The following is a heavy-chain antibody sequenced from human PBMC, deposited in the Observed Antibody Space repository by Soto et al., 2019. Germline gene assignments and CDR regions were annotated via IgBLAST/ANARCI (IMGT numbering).Heavy chain of an antibody. CDR3: TRGRRAYGDKRYYYYYGMDV. CDR2: IRSKANSYAT. J-gene: IGHJ6*02. Sequence: GGSLRLSCAASGFTFSGSAMHWVRQASGKGLEWVGRIRSKANSYATAYAASVKGRFTISRDDSKNTAYLQMNSLKTEDTAVYYCTRGRRAYGDKRYYYYYGMDVWGQGTTVTVSS. V-gene: IGHV3-73*01. CDR1: GFTFSGSA. D-gene: IGHD4-17*01.